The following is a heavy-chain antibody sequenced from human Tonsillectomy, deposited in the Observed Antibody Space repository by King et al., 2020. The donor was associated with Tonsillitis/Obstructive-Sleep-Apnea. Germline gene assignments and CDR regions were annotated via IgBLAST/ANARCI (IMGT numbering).Heavy chain of an antibody. CDR2: INHSGST. V-gene: IGHV4-34*01. Sequence: VQLPQWGAGLLKPSETLSLTCAVYGGSFSGYYWSWIRQPPGKGLEWIGDINHSGSTNYNPSLKSRVTISVDTSKNQFSLKLSSVTAADTAVYYCARVVSDYGDYVFDYWGQGTLVTVSS. J-gene: IGHJ4*02. D-gene: IGHD4-17*01. CDR3: ARVVSDYGDYVFDY. CDR1: GGSFSGYY.